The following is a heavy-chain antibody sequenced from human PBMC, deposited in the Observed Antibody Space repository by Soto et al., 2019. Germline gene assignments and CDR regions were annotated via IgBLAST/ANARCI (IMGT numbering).Heavy chain of an antibody. V-gene: IGHV3-33*01. D-gene: IGHD2-21*01. CDR3: ARVGDRRRGNFDY. J-gene: IGHJ4*02. CDR2: IWYDGSNK. Sequence: PGGSLRLSCAASGFTFSSYGMHWVRQAPGKGLEWVAVIWYDGSNKYYADSVKGRFTISRDNSKNTLYLQMNSLRAEDTAVYYCARVGDRRRGNFDYWGQGTLVTVSS. CDR1: GFTFSSYG.